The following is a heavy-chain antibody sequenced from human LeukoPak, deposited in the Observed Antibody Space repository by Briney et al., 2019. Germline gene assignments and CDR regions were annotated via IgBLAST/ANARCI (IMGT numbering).Heavy chain of an antibody. D-gene: IGHD6-19*01. CDR3: ASKGAVAGTLAPDYYYYGMDV. CDR1: GFTFNTYT. V-gene: IGHV3-48*01. CDR2: ISGSSGII. J-gene: IGHJ6*02. Sequence: PGGSLRLSCAASGFTFNTYTMNWVRQAPGKGLEWVSYISGSSGIIDYADSVKGRFTISRDNSKNTLYLQMNSLRAEDTAVYYCASKGAVAGTLAPDYYYYGMDVWGQGTTVTVSS.